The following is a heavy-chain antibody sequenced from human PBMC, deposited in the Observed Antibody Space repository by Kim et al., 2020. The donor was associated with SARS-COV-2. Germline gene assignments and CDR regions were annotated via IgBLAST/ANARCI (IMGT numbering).Heavy chain of an antibody. D-gene: IGHD3-10*01. V-gene: IGHV4-39*01. J-gene: IGHJ4*02. CDR3: ARWGLRKVRGVNPSFDY. Sequence: LKSRVTISVDTSKNQFSLKLSSVTAADTAVYYCARWGLRKVRGVNPSFDYWGQGTLVTVSS.